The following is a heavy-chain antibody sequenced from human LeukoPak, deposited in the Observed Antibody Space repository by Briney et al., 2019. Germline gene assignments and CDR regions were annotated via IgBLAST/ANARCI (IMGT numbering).Heavy chain of an antibody. J-gene: IGHJ4*02. CDR2: INPSSGGT. CDR1: GYTFTGYY. CDR3: ARTSNGYQLLYY. D-gene: IGHD2-2*01. V-gene: IGHV1-2*02. Sequence: ASVKVSCKASGYTFTGYYMHWVRQAPGQGLEWMGWINPSSGGTNYAQKFQGRVTITADKSTSTAYMELSSLRSEDTAVYYCARTSNGYQLLYYWGQGTLVTVSS.